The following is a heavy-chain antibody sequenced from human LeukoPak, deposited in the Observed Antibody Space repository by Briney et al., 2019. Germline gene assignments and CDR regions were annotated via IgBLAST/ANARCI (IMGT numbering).Heavy chain of an antibody. J-gene: IGHJ4*02. D-gene: IGHD3-3*01. V-gene: IGHV3-23*01. CDR1: GFTFKNYG. Sequence: GGSLRLSCSASGFTFKNYGMSWVRQAPGKGLEWVSAISGSGGNTSYADSVKGRFTFSRENSKNTIFLQMNSLRVEDTAVYYCAKEAYYDLWSGHYKGGLDSWGPGTPVTVS. CDR2: ISGSGGNT. CDR3: AKEAYYDLWSGHYKGGLDS.